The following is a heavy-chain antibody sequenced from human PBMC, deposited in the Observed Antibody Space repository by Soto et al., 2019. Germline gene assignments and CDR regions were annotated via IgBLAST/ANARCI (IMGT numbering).Heavy chain of an antibody. J-gene: IGHJ4*02. Sequence: QVQLVESGGGVVQPGRSLRLSCAASGFTFSSYGMHWVRQAPGKGLEWVAVIWYDGSNKYYADSVKGRFTISRDKSKNTLYLQMNSLRAEDTAVYYCARVPNSGDGYNEDYWGQGTLVTVSS. V-gene: IGHV3-33*01. CDR2: IWYDGSNK. CDR1: GFTFSSYG. CDR3: ARVPNSGDGYNEDY. D-gene: IGHD1-26*01.